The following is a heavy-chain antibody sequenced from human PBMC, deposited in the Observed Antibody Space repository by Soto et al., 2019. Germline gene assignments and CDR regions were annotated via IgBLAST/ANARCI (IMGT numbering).Heavy chain of an antibody. CDR1: GFSLSTSGVG. Sequence: SGPTLVNPTQTLTLTCTFSGFSLSTSGVGVGWIRQPPGKALEWLALIYWDDDKRYSPSLKSRLTITKDTSKNQVVLTMTNMDPVDTATYYCARAPAGYSSSWYDYWGQGTLVTVSS. V-gene: IGHV2-5*02. CDR2: IYWDDDK. CDR3: ARAPAGYSSSWYDY. D-gene: IGHD6-13*01. J-gene: IGHJ4*02.